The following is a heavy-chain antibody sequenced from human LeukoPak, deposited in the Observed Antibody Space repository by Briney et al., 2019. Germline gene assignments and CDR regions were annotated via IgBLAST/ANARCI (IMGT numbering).Heavy chain of an antibody. CDR3: AKASKPTNQLLWFGELLPHDAFDI. CDR2: ISYDGSNK. CDR1: GFTFSSYA. Sequence: PGRSLRLSCAASGFTFSSYAMHWVRQAPGKGLEWVAVISYDGSNKYYADSVKGRFTISRDNSKNTLYLQMNSLRAEDTAVYYCAKASKPTNQLLWFGELLPHDAFDIWGQGTMVTVSS. V-gene: IGHV3-30*04. J-gene: IGHJ3*02. D-gene: IGHD3-10*01.